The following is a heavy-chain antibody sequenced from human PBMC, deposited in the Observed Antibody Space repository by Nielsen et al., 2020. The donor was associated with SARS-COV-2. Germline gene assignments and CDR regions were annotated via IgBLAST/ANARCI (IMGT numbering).Heavy chain of an antibody. D-gene: IGHD5/OR15-5a*01. CDR3: ARAKFYDSGVDP. CDR2: NNSDGRTT. Sequence: GESLKISCAASGFTFGSSWMHWVRQAPGKGLVWVSRNNSDGRTTTYADSVKGRFTISRDNAKNTLYLQMNSLRAEDTAVYYRARAKFYDSGVDPWGQGTLVTVSS. CDR1: GFTFGSSW. V-gene: IGHV3-74*01. J-gene: IGHJ5*02.